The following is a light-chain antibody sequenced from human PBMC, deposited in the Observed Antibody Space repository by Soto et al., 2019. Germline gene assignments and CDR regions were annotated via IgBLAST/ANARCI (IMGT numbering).Light chain of an antibody. CDR2: GAS. CDR3: HHYGSSMWT. V-gene: IGKV3-20*01. Sequence: EIVLTQSPGTLSLSPGERATLSCRASQSVSSSYLAWYQQKPGQAPRLLIYGASSRATGIPDRFSGSGSGTDFTLTISRLEPEDFAEYYCHHYGSSMWTFGQGTKVEI. CDR1: QSVSSSY. J-gene: IGKJ1*01.